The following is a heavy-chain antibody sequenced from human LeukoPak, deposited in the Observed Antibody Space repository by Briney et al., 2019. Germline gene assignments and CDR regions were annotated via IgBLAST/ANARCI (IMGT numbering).Heavy chain of an antibody. Sequence: GGSLRLSCVASGFTFSSYAMSWVRQAPGKGLEWVSVISGSGGTTYYADSVKGRFTISRDNSKNTLYLQVNSLRAEDTALYHCAKETSFEVLTPLRYAMDDWGQGTTVTVSS. CDR3: AKETSFEVLTPLRYAMDD. CDR1: GFTFSSYA. V-gene: IGHV3-23*01. CDR2: ISGSGGTT. D-gene: IGHD3-3*01. J-gene: IGHJ6*02.